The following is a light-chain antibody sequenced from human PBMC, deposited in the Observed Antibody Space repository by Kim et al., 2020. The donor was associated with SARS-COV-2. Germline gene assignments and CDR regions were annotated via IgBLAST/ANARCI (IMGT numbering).Light chain of an antibody. CDR2: REN. V-gene: IGLV3-9*02. J-gene: IGLJ2*01. CDR1: IVDRS. Sequence: VSVAPGKTASISCDVDIVDRSVHRSQQKPGQAPDLLIYRENNRPSWVPLRFSGSQSGNTATLSISGVLAGDEAHYFCQVWDTKTVLFGGGTQLTVL. CDR3: QVWDTKTVL.